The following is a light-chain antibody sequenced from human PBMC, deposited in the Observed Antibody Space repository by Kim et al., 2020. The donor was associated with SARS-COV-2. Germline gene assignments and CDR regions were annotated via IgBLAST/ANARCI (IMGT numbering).Light chain of an antibody. Sequence: SSELTQDPAVSVALGQTVRITCQGDSLRSYYASWYQQKPGQAPVLVMFGGDDRPSGISDRFSGSTSGNTASLTITGAQAEDEADYFCNSRDTSGNHWVFGGGTQLTVL. CDR1: SLRSYY. CDR3: NSRDTSGNHWV. J-gene: IGLJ3*02. CDR2: GGD. V-gene: IGLV3-19*01.